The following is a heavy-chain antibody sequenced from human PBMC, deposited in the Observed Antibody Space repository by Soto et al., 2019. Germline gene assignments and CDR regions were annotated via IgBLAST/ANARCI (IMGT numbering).Heavy chain of an antibody. V-gene: IGHV5-51*01. J-gene: IGHJ4*02. D-gene: IGHD6-19*01. CDR2: IYPGDSDT. CDR1: GYSFTSYW. CDR3: ARAHTDVGAVAGTGFDY. Sequence: GESLKISCKGSGYSFTSYWIGWVRQMPGKGLEWMGIIYPGDSDTRYSPSFQGQVTISADKSISTAYLQWSSLKASDTAMYYCARAHTDVGAVAGTGFDYWGQGTLVTVSS.